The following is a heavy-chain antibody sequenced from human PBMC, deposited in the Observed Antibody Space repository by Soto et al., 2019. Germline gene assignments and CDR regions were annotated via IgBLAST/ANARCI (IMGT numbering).Heavy chain of an antibody. V-gene: IGHV3-49*04. Sequence: PGGSLRLSCTASGFTFGDYAMSWVRQAPGKGLEWVGFIRSKAYGGTTEYAASVKGRFTISRDDSKSIAYLQMNSLKTEDTAVYYCTRDRDGVVVVVAATVYYYYGMDVWGQGTTVTVSS. CDR3: TRDRDGVVVVVAATVYYYYGMDV. CDR1: GFTFGDYA. CDR2: IRSKAYGGTT. J-gene: IGHJ6*02. D-gene: IGHD2-15*01.